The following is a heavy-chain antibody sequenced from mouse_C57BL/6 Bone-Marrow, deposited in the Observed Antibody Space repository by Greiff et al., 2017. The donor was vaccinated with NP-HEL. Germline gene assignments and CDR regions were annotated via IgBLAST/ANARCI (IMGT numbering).Heavy chain of an antibody. CDR2: IWSGGST. V-gene: IGHV2-2*01. CDR1: GFSLTSYG. D-gene: IGHD1-1*01. CDR3: ARNFPFITTVVEGYYYAMDY. J-gene: IGHJ4*01. Sequence: QVQLKESGPGLVQPSQSLSITCTVSGFSLTSYGVHWVRQSPGKGLEWLGVIWSGGSTDYNAAFISRLSISKDNYKSQVFFKMNSLQADDTAIYYCARNFPFITTVVEGYYYAMDYWGQGTSVTVSS.